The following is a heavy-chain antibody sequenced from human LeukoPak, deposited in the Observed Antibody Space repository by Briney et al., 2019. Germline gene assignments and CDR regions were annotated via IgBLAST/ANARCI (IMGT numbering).Heavy chain of an antibody. V-gene: IGHV1-46*01. Sequence: ASVKVSCKASGYTFTSYYMHWVRQAPGQGLEWMGIINPSGGSTSYAQKFQGRVTMTRDTSTSTVYMELSSLRSEDTAVYYCATSPMIPYAFDIWGQGTMVTVSS. CDR3: ATSPMIPYAFDI. CDR1: GYTFTSYY. D-gene: IGHD3-22*01. CDR2: INPSGGST. J-gene: IGHJ3*02.